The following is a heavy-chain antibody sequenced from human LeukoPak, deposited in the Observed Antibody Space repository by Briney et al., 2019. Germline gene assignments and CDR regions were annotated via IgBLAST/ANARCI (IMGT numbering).Heavy chain of an antibody. CDR1: GFTFSSYG. CDR2: ISYDGSNK. CDR3: AKFAAAAYYYYGMDV. J-gene: IGHJ6*02. D-gene: IGHD6-13*01. V-gene: IGHV3-30*18. Sequence: GGSLRLSCAASGFTFSSYGVHWVRQAPGKGLEWVAVISYDGSNKYYADSVKGRFTISRDNSKNTLYLQMNSLRAEDTAVYYCAKFAAAAYYYYGMDVWGQGTTVTVSS.